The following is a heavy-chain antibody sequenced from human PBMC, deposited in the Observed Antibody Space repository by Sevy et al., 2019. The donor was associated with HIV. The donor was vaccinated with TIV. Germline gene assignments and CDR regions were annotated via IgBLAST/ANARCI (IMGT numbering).Heavy chain of an antibody. CDR3: ARLTPSGYYTSYYFDY. Sequence: SETLSLTCTVSGGSISSYYWSWIRQPPGKGLEWFGYIYYSGSTNYNPSLKSRVTISVDTSKNQFSLKLSSVTAADTAVYYCARLTPSGYYTSYYFDYWGQGTLVTVSS. V-gene: IGHV4-59*08. D-gene: IGHD3-3*01. J-gene: IGHJ4*02. CDR2: IYYSGST. CDR1: GGSISSYY.